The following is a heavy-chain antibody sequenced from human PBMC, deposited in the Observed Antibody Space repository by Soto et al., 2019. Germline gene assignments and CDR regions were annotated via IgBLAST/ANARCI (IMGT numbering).Heavy chain of an antibody. Sequence: QVQLVQSGPEVKNAGASVRVSCVASGYAFTSYGVNWVRQAPGQGLEWMGWIAPHSGRTTYLPKFQGRVTMTADVSTNTAYIELRSLKSDDTGIYFCARAATGSYHSAYWGQGTVVTVSS. CDR3: ARAATGSYHSAY. J-gene: IGHJ4*02. CDR2: IAPHSGRT. D-gene: IGHD3-10*01. V-gene: IGHV1-18*04. CDR1: GYAFTSYG.